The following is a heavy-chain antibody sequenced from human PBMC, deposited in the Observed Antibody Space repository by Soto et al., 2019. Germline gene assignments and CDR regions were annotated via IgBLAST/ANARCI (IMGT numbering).Heavy chain of an antibody. D-gene: IGHD6-13*01. V-gene: IGHV3-33*01. CDR1: GFTFSYNG. Sequence: GGSLRLSCAASGFTFSYNGMHWVRQAPGKGLEWLAIIWYDGSNKYYADSVKGRFIISRENSKNTLYLQMNSLRADDTAVYYCARGYSSSRDLGYWGQGTLVTVSS. CDR2: IWYDGSNK. J-gene: IGHJ4*02. CDR3: ARGYSSSRDLGY.